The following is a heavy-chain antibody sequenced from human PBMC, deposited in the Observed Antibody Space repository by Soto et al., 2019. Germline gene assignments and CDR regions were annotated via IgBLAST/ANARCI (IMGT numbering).Heavy chain of an antibody. CDR3: AADGPVGPRGYRGKGEYYYGMDV. J-gene: IGHJ6*02. CDR2: IVVGSGNT. CDR1: GFTFTSSA. D-gene: IGHD5-18*01. V-gene: IGHV1-58*01. Sequence: SVKVSCKASGFTFTSSAVQWVRQARGQRLEWIGWIVVGSGNTNYAQKFQERVTITRDMSTSTAYMELSSLRSEDTAVYYCAADGPVGPRGYRGKGEYYYGMDVWGQGTTVTVSS.